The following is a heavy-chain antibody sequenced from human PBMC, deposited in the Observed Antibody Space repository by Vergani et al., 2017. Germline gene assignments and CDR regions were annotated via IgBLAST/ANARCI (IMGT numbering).Heavy chain of an antibody. CDR3: AREKTTAAATYYYYMDV. CDR1: GGSISSYY. CDR2: IYYSGST. Sequence: QVQLQESGPGLVKPSETLSLTCTVSGGSISSYYWSWIRQPPGKGLEWIGYIYYSGSTNYNPSLKSRVTISVDTSKNQFSLKLSSVTAADTAVYYCAREKTTAAATYYYYMDVWGKGTTVTVSS. V-gene: IGHV4-59*12. J-gene: IGHJ6*03. D-gene: IGHD6-13*01.